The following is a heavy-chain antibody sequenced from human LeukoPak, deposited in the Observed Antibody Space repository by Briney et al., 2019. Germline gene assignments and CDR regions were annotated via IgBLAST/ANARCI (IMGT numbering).Heavy chain of an antibody. D-gene: IGHD2-15*01. CDR3: ARSRSGHNAFDI. CDR2: IGTAGDT. V-gene: IGHV3-13*01. Sequence: GGSLRLSCVASGFTFSSYDMHWVRQATGKGLEWVSAIGTAGDTYYPGSVKGRFTISRENAKNSLYLQMNSLRAGDTAVYYCARSRSGHNAFDIWGQGTMVTVSS. CDR1: GFTFSSYD. J-gene: IGHJ3*02.